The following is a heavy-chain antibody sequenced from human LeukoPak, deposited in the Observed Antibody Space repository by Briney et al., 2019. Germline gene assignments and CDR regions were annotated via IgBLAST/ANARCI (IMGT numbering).Heavy chain of an antibody. Sequence: SETLSLTCTVSGGSISSSSYYWGWIRQPPGKGLEWIGSIYYSGSTYYNPSLKSRVTISVDTSKNQFSLKLSSVTAADTAVYYCARRPGGLWFGELLSPLDYWGQGTLVTVSS. CDR3: ARRPGGLWFGELLSPLDY. V-gene: IGHV4-39*01. J-gene: IGHJ4*02. D-gene: IGHD3-10*01. CDR2: IYYSGST. CDR1: GGSISSSSYY.